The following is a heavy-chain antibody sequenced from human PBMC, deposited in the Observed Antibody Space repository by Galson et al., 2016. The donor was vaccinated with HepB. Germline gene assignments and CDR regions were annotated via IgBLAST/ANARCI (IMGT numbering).Heavy chain of an antibody. D-gene: IGHD3-9*01. CDR2: IWYDGSNK. CDR3: ARDPGGDGYFHSTYGMDV. Sequence: SLRLSCAASGFTFSSYGLHWLRLAPGKGLEWVVVIWYDGSNKYYEASVKGRITISSDNSKNPLYPQMNRLRAEDTAVYYRARDPGGDGYFHSTYGMDVWGQGATVTVSS. V-gene: IGHV3-33*01. CDR1: GFTFSSYG. J-gene: IGHJ6*02.